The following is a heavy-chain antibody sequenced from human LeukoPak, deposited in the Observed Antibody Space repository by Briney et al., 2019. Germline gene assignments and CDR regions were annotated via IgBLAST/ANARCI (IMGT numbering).Heavy chain of an antibody. V-gene: IGHV3-21*01. CDR2: ISSSSSYI. D-gene: IGHD2-2*02. Sequence: GGSLRLSCAASGFTFSSYSMNWVRQAPGKGLEWVSSISSSSSYIYYADSVKGRFTISRDNAKNSLYLQMNSLRAEDTAVYYCASEDIVVVPAAIKEHFQHWGQGTLVTVSS. CDR1: GFTFSSYS. J-gene: IGHJ1*01. CDR3: ASEDIVVVPAAIKEHFQH.